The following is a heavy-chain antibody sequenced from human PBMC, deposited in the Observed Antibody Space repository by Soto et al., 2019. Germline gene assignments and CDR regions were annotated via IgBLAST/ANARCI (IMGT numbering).Heavy chain of an antibody. CDR1: GFTFSSYW. Sequence: PGGSLRLSCAASGFTFSSYWMHWVRQAPGKGLVWVSRINSDGRSTSYADSVKGRFTISRDNAKNTLYLQMNSLRAEDTAVYYWGREGGGDYIWGSYHYYFDYWGQGT. CDR2: INSDGRST. D-gene: IGHD3-16*01. CDR3: GREGGGDYIWGSYHYYFDY. J-gene: IGHJ4*02. V-gene: IGHV3-74*01.